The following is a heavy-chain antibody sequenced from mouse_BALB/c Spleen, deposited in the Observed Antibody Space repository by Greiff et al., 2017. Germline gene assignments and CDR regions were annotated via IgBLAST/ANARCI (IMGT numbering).Heavy chain of an antibody. CDR1: GFTFSSYT. V-gene: IGHV5-9*03. D-gene: IGHD1-1*01. J-gene: IGHJ3*01. CDR3: AEATGFAY. CDR2: ISSGSGNT. Sequence: EVQLVESGGGLVKPGVSLKLSCAASGFTFSSYTMSWVRQTPAKRLEWVATISSGSGNTYYPDSVKGRFTISRDNAKNNLYLQVSSLRSEDTALYYCAEATGFAYWGQGTLVTVSA.